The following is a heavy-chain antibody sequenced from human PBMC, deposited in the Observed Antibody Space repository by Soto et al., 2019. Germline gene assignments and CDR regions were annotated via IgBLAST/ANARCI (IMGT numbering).Heavy chain of an antibody. Sequence: GASVEVSCRASGGAFRNHAISWVRQAPGQGLEWMGGIVPIFGTPTYAQKFQGRVTLTADESTSRAYMQLSSLTSEDTAVYYCARKGRAAAPMGYLHDGLDVWGQGTTVTVS. CDR1: GGAFRNHA. V-gene: IGHV1-69*13. J-gene: IGHJ6*02. D-gene: IGHD6-13*01. CDR2: IVPIFGTP. CDR3: ARKGRAAAPMGYLHDGLDV.